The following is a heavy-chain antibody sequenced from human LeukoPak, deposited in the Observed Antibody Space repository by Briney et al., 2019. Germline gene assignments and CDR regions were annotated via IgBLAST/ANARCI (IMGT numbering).Heavy chain of an antibody. CDR1: GGTFSSYA. V-gene: IGHV1-69*04. J-gene: IGHJ5*02. D-gene: IGHD6-6*01. CDR3: ARETYSSSTPRKNWFDP. CDR2: IIPILGIA. Sequence: SVKVSCKASGGTFSSYAISWVRQAPGQGREWMGRIIPILGIANYAQKFQGRVTITADKSTSTAYMELSSLRSEDTAVYYCARETYSSSTPRKNWFDPWGQGTLVTVSS.